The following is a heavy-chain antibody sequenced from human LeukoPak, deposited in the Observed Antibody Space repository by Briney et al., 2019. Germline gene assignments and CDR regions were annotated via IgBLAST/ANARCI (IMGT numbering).Heavy chain of an antibody. Sequence: PGGSLRLSCAASGFPFSSYAVHWVRQAPGKGLEWVAVISYDGNHIYYADSVKGRFTISRDNSKSTLYLQMNSLRSEDTAVYYCAGSMVRGLGEALDIWGQGTMVTVSS. D-gene: IGHD3-10*01. CDR3: AGSMVRGLGEALDI. CDR1: GFPFSSYA. V-gene: IGHV3-30-3*01. J-gene: IGHJ3*02. CDR2: ISYDGNHI.